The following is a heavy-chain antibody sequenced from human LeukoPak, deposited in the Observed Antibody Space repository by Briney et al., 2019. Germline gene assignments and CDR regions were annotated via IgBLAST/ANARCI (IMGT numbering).Heavy chain of an antibody. CDR2: TYYRSKWYN. CDR3: ARVGKRMAAAGDYYFYMDV. V-gene: IGHV6-1*01. Sequence: SQTLSLTCAISGDSVSSNSAAWRWIRQSPSRGLEWLGRTYYRSKWYNDYAVSVKSRITINSDTSKNHFSLQLNSVTPEDTAVYYCARVGKRMAAAGDYYFYMDVWGKGTTVTISS. CDR1: GDSVSSNSAA. J-gene: IGHJ6*03. D-gene: IGHD6-13*01.